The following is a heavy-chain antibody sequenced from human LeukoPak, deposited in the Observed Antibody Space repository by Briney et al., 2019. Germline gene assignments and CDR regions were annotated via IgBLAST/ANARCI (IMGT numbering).Heavy chain of an antibody. CDR1: GFTFTTYS. D-gene: IGHD2-8*01. Sequence: GGSLRLSCVASGFTFTTYSMNWVRLAPGKGLEWVSSISTTGDFIHYADSVKGRLTISRDIAKNSLYLQMNSLRAEDTAIYYCAGRDCTNGLCQFDYWGQGTLVTVSS. CDR3: AGRDCTNGLCQFDY. CDR2: ISTTGDFI. J-gene: IGHJ4*02. V-gene: IGHV3-21*01.